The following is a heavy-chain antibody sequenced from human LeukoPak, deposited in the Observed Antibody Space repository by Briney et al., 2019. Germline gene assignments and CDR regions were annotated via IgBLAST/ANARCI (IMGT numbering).Heavy chain of an antibody. CDR3: AKSFDFSNGHSPILTPFDS. CDR1: GFTFSSSA. CDR2: ISARGIST. V-gene: IGHV3-23*01. Sequence: SGGSLRLSCAASGFTFSSSAMSWVRQAPGKGLEWVSSISARGISTYYADSVKGRFTISRDNSKNTPYLQMNSLRGDDIGVYYCAKSFDFSNGHSPILTPFDSWGQGTLVSVSS. J-gene: IGHJ4*02. D-gene: IGHD3-3*01.